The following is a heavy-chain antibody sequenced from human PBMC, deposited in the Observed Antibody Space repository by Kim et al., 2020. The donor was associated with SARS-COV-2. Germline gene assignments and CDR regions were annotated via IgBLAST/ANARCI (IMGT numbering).Heavy chain of an antibody. CDR1: GFTFGDYA. D-gene: IGHD3-3*01. V-gene: IGHV3-9*01. CDR3: AKDRTYDFWSGIYMDV. J-gene: IGHJ6*03. CDR2: ITWNSATT. Sequence: GGSLRLSCAASGFTFGDYAMHWVRQAPGKGLEWVSGITWNSATTAYADSVKGRFTISRDNAKNSLSLQMNSLRPEDTALYYCAKDRTYDFWSGIYMDVWGDRTTVTASS.